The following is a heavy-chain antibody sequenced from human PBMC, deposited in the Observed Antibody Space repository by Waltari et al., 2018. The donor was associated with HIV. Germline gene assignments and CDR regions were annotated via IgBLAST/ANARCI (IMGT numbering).Heavy chain of an antibody. D-gene: IGHD2-2*02. CDR3: ARVNQVLYYGMDV. Sequence: EMQLVESGGGLVQPGGSLRLSCVASGFTFRVDEMNWVRQVLGKGLEWISYIGSSGTTISYADSVKGRFTFSRDNAKKSLFLQMNSLRVEDTAVYWCARVNQVLYYGMDVWGQGTTVTVSS. CDR2: IGSSGTTI. J-gene: IGHJ6*02. CDR1: GFTFRVDE. V-gene: IGHV3-48*03.